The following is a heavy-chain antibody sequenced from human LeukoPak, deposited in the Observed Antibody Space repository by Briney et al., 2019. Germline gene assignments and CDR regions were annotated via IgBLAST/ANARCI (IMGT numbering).Heavy chain of an antibody. Sequence: GRSLRVSCTASGFSFNSYIMNWVRQAPGKGLEWVASISSRGNYIYYADSVKGRFTISRDNAKNSLILQMNSLGADDTAVYFCARDPAGIPGFTGDYFDYWGQGTLVTVSS. J-gene: IGHJ4*02. CDR3: ARDPAGIPGFTGDYFDY. D-gene: IGHD1-20*01. V-gene: IGHV3-21*01. CDR2: ISSRGNYI. CDR1: GFSFNSYI.